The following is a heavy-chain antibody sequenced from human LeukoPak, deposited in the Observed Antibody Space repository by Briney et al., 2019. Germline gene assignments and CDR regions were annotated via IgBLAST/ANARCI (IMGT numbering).Heavy chain of an antibody. J-gene: IGHJ4*02. V-gene: IGHV3-30*02. D-gene: IGHD5-18*01. CDR3: AREPHSRDTAMVS. CDR1: GFTFSSYG. CDR2: IRYDGSNK. Sequence: GGSLRLSCAASGFTFSSYGMHWVRQAPGKGLEWVAFIRYDGSNKYYADSVEGRFTISRDNSKNTLYLQMNSLRAEDTAVYYCAREPHSRDTAMVSWGQGTLVTVSS.